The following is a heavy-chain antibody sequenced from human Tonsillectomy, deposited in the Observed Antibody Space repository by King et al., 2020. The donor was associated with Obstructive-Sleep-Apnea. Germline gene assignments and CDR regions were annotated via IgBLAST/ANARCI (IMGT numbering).Heavy chain of an antibody. CDR3: AKGQAFDI. Sequence: VQLVESGGVVVQPGGSLRLSCAASGFTFDDYAMHWARQAPGKGLEWVSLISWDGGSTYYADSVKGRFPISRDNSKSSLYRQMNSLRAEDTALYYCAKGQAFDIWGQGTMVTVSS. V-gene: IGHV3-43D*03. CDR2: ISWDGGST. J-gene: IGHJ3*02. CDR1: GFTFDDYA.